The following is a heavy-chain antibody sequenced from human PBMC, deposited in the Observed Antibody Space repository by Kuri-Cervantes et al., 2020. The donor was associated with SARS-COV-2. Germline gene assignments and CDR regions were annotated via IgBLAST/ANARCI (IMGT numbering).Heavy chain of an antibody. CDR1: GYSFTNSA. D-gene: IGHD3-3*02. CDR2: INAGNGNT. J-gene: IGHJ6*02. Sequence: ASVNVSCKASGYSFTNSAMHWVRQAPGQRPEWMGWINAGNGNTKYSQTFQGRVTISRDTSATTAYMEVSSLRSEDTAVYYCAGPHFWSGTYGMDVWGQGTTVTVSS. CDR3: AGPHFWSGTYGMDV. V-gene: IGHV1-3*01.